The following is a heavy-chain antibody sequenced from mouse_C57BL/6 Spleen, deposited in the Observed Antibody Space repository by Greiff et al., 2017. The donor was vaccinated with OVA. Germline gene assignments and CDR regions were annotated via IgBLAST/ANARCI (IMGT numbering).Heavy chain of an antibody. Sequence: EVNVVESGGDLVKPGGSLKLSCAASGFTFSSYGMSWVRQTPDKRLEWVATISSGGSYTYYPDSVKGRFTISRDNAKNTLYLQMSSLKSEDTAMYYCARPYDGYYEDWGQGTTLTVSS. CDR1: GFTFSSYG. CDR3: ARPYDGYYED. D-gene: IGHD2-3*01. V-gene: IGHV5-6*01. J-gene: IGHJ2*01. CDR2: ISSGGSYT.